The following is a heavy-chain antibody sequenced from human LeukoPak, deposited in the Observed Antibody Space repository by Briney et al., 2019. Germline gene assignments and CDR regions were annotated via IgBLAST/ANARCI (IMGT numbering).Heavy chain of an antibody. D-gene: IGHD1-26*01. CDR2: INPSGGST. J-gene: IGHJ3*02. V-gene: IGHV1-46*01. CDR3: AREEAVGAKFRHAFDI. Sequence: ASVKVSCKASGYTFTRYYMHWVRQAPGQGLEWMGIINPSGGSTSYAQKFQGRVTMTGDTSTSTVYMELSSLRSEDTAVYYCAREEAVGAKFRHAFDIWGQGTMVTVSS. CDR1: GYTFTRYY.